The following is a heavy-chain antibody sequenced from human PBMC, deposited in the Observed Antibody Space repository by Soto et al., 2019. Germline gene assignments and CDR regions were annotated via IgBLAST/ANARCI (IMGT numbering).Heavy chain of an antibody. Sequence: PGGSLRLSCAASGFTFSNAWISWVRQAPGKGLEWVGRIKSKTDGGTTDYAAPVKGRFTISRDDSKNTLYLQMNSLKTEDTAVYYCTTGAPYSYDTYWGQGTLVTVSS. J-gene: IGHJ4*02. CDR3: TTGAPYSYDTY. V-gene: IGHV3-15*01. CDR2: IKSKTDGGTT. CDR1: GFTFSNAW. D-gene: IGHD5-18*01.